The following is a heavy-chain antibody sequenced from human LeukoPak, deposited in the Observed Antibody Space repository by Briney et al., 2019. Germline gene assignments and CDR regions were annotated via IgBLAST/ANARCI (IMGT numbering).Heavy chain of an antibody. CDR3: ARVVSPFVLWFGGFDP. CDR1: GYTFTSYG. Sequence: GASVKVSCKASGYTFTSYGISWVRQAPGQGLEWMGWISAYNGNTNYAQKLQGRVTMTTDTSTSTAYMELRSLRSDDTAVYYCARVVSPFVLWFGGFDPWGQGTLVTVSS. D-gene: IGHD3-10*01. J-gene: IGHJ5*02. CDR2: ISAYNGNT. V-gene: IGHV1-18*01.